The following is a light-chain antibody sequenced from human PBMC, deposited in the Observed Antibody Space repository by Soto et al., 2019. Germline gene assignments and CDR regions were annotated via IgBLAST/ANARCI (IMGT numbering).Light chain of an antibody. V-gene: IGLV2-14*01. Sequence: QSVLTQPASVSGSPGQSITISRTGTSSDVGGHNYVSWYQQHPGTAPKLMIYEVTNRPSGVSNRFSGSKSGNTASLTISGLQAEDEADYYCSSYTSSTTLDVVFGGGTKVTVL. CDR3: SSYTSSTTLDVV. CDR2: EVT. J-gene: IGLJ2*01. CDR1: SSDVGGHNY.